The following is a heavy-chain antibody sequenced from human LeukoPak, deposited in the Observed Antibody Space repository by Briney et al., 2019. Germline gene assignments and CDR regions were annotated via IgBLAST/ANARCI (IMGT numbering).Heavy chain of an antibody. V-gene: IGHV3-21*01. Sequence: GGSLRLSCAASGFTFSSYSMNWVRQAPGKGLEWVSSISSSSSYIYYADSVKGRFTISRDNAKNSLYLQMNSLRAEDTAVYYCARDVGDYGLLTGSDYSVQGTLVTVSS. D-gene: IGHD3-9*01. J-gene: IGHJ4*02. CDR1: GFTFSSYS. CDR2: ISSSSSYI. CDR3: ARDVGDYGLLTGSDY.